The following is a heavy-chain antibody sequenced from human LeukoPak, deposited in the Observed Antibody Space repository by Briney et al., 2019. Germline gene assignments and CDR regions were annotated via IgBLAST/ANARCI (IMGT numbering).Heavy chain of an antibody. CDR3: AREGSLYGYHSFDS. J-gene: IGHJ4*02. Sequence: GGSLRLSCAASGFTFSDAWMTWGRQAPGKGLEWVGRIKPAKTHGATAYYGAPVKGKFTIARDDSTDRLFLQMNSLETEDTAVYFCAREGSLYGYHSFDSWGQGTLVTVST. CDR2: IKPAKTHGATA. V-gene: IGHV3-15*01. CDR1: GFTFSDAW. D-gene: IGHD5-18*01.